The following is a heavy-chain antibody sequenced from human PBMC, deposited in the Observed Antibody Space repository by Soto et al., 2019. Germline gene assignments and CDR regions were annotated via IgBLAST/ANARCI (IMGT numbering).Heavy chain of an antibody. Sequence: QVQLVQSGAEVKKPGASVKVSCKASGYTFTTNDIDWVRQASGQGLEWMGWMKPSTGDSGADPEFQGRFTMTRDIATSTAYMALSSLRSEDTSLYYCTRGGPAAGFDLWGQGTLVTVSS. V-gene: IGHV1-8*01. CDR1: GYTFTTND. CDR3: TRGGPAAGFDL. CDR2: MKPSTGDS. D-gene: IGHD6-13*01. J-gene: IGHJ4*02.